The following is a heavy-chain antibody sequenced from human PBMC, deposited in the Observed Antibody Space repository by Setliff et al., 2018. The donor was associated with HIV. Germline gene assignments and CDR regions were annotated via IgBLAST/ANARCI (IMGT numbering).Heavy chain of an antibody. CDR3: ARDLGAAGTPQDYFDS. D-gene: IGHD6-13*01. CDR2: IRYDGTNE. V-gene: IGHV3-33*08. Sequence: GGSLRLSCAASGFAFSNFGMHWVRQAPDKGLEWVAAIRYDGTNEYYADSVEGRFTVSRDNPKNTLYLQMNSLTVEDTAIYYCARDLGAAGTPQDYFDSWGQGTLVTVSS. J-gene: IGHJ4*02. CDR1: GFAFSNFG.